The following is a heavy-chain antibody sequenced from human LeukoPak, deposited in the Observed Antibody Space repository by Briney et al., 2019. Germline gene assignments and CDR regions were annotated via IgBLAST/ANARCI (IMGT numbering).Heavy chain of an antibody. J-gene: IGHJ3*01. CDR1: SESFSGYF. CDR3: ARGRGGYPD. V-gene: IGHV4-34*01. Sequence: SESLSLTCAIYSESFSGYFWSGICQPPRKGLERIGEINYSGSTNYNPSLKSRVTISVDTSKSMFSLKLSSVTAADTAVYYCARGRGGYPDWGQGTMVTVSS. D-gene: IGHD5-12*01. CDR2: INYSGST.